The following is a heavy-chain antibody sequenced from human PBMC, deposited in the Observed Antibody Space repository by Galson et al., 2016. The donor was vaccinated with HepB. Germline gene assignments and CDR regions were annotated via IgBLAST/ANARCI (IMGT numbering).Heavy chain of an antibody. CDR3: ASRGFYGSLDN. V-gene: IGHV3-11*01. Sequence: LRLSCAASGFTFSETYMTWIRQAPGKGLEWISYITSSGGLPYYADSMEGRFTISRDNAKNSVYPQINSLRAEDTAVYYCASRGFYGSLDNWGQGTLVTVSS. CDR2: ITSSGGLP. CDR1: GFTFSETY. J-gene: IGHJ4*02. D-gene: IGHD6-25*01.